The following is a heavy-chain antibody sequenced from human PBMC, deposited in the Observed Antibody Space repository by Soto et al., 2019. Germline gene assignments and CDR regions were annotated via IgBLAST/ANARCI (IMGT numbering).Heavy chain of an antibody. CDR3: ARGGWFGELGAPTYYYYYMDV. D-gene: IGHD3-10*01. CDR1: GFTFSSYD. CDR2: IGTAGDT. V-gene: IGHV3-13*01. J-gene: IGHJ6*03. Sequence: GGSLRLSCAASGFTFSSYDMHWVRQATGKGLEWVSAIGTAGDTYYPGSVKGRFTISRENAKNSLYLQMNSLRAGDTAVYYCARGGWFGELGAPTYYYYYMDVWGKGTTVTVSS.